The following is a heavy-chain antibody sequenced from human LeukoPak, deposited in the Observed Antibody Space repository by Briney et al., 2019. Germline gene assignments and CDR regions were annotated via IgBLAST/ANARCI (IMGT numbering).Heavy chain of an antibody. CDR3: VREGGRVAPGTFDY. D-gene: IGHD6-13*01. Sequence: PGGSLRLSCAASGINFRTSGMHWVRQAPGKGLEWVTFIQHDGSDIYYADSVKGRFTVSRDNSKNTVYLHMNSLRVDDTALYYCVREGGRVAPGTFDYWGQGTLVTVSS. J-gene: IGHJ4*02. CDR2: IQHDGSDI. CDR1: GINFRTSG. V-gene: IGHV3-30*02.